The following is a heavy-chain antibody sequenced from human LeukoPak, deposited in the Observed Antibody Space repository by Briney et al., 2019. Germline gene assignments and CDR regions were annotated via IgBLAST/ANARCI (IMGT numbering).Heavy chain of an antibody. J-gene: IGHJ3*02. V-gene: IGHV4-39*07. CDR2: IYYNGDT. CDR1: GGSISDSYNY. Sequence: SESLSLTCTVSGGSISDSYNYWGWIRQPPGKGLEWFRSIYYNGDTYYNPSLKSRFTMTVDTSNNQSSLNLSSVTAADTAVYYCARDPCTICRAHVFDIWGQGTMVTVSS. CDR3: ARDPCTICRAHVFDI. D-gene: IGHD3-9*01.